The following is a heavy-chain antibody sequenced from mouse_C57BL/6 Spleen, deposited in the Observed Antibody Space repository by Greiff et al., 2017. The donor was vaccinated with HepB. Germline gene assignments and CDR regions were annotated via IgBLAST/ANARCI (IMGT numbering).Heavy chain of an antibody. CDR1: GFSLTSYG. J-gene: IGHJ4*01. V-gene: IGHV2-5*01. Sequence: VQLQQSGPGLVQPSQSLSITCTVSGFSLTSYGVHWVRQSPGKGLEWLGVIWRGGSTDYNAAFMSRLSITKDNSKSQVFFKMNSLQADDTAIYYGATAYYSNPEAMDYWGQGTSVTVSS. D-gene: IGHD2-5*01. CDR3: ATAYYSNPEAMDY. CDR2: IWRGGST.